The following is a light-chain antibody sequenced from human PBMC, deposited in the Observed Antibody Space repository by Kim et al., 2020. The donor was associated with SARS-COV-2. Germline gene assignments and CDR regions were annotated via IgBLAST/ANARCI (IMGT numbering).Light chain of an antibody. CDR3: CSYAGSSTYV. V-gene: IGLV2-23*02. CDR1: STDIGSYNL. CDR2: EVT. J-gene: IGLJ1*01. Sequence: GQSITISCTGISTDIGSYNLVSWYQYHPGKAPKLMIYEVTKRPSGVSNRFSGSKSGNTASLTISGLQAEDEADYYCCSYAGSSTYVFGTGTKVTVL.